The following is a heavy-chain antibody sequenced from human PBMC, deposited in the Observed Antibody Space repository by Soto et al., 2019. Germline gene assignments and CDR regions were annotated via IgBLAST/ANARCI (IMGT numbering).Heavy chain of an antibody. CDR3: APWFGAFDY. CDR1: GFTFSSYG. CDR2: ISYDESNK. D-gene: IGHD3-10*01. Sequence: QVQLVESGGGVVQPGRSLRLSCAASGFTFSSYGMHWVRQAPGKGLGWVAVISYDESNKYYADSVKGRFTISRDNSKNTLYLQMNSLRAEDTAVYYCAPWFGAFDYWGQGTLVTISS. V-gene: IGHV3-30*03. J-gene: IGHJ4*02.